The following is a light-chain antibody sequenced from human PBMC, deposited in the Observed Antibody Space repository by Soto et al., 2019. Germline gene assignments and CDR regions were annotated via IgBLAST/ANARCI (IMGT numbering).Light chain of an antibody. CDR1: QSVSDNY. Sequence: EIVLTQSPGTLSLSPGDRATLSCRASQSVSDNYLAWYQQKPGQAPRLLIYGASSRASGIPDRFSGSGSGTDFTLTINRLEPEDFAVYFCQQYDRSPRTFGGGTKVERK. J-gene: IGKJ4*01. CDR3: QQYDRSPRT. V-gene: IGKV3-20*01. CDR2: GAS.